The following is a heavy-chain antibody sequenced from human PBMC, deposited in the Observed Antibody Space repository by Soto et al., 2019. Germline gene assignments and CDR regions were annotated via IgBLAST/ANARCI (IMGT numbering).Heavy chain of an antibody. D-gene: IGHD4-17*01. CDR1: GGSISSGGYS. V-gene: IGHV4-30-2*01. J-gene: IGHJ4*02. CDR3: ARESQGDDYGGIYYFDY. CDR2: IYHSGST. Sequence: SETLSLTCAVSGGSISSGGYSWSWIRQPPGKGLEWIGYIYHSGSTYYNPSLKSRVTISVDRSKNQFSLKLSSVTAADTAVYYCARESQGDDYGGIYYFDYWGQGTLVTVS.